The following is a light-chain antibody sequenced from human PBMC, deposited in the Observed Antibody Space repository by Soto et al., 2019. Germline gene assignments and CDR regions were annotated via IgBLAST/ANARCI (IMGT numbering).Light chain of an antibody. CDR1: QSVSSY. V-gene: IGKV3-11*01. CDR2: DTS. Sequence: EIVLPKSPATLSLSPGERSTLSGRASQSVSSYLLWYQQKPGQAPRLLIYDTSNRATGIPARFSGSGSGTDFTLTISSLEPEDFAVYYCQQRNNGLTVGGGTKVDIK. J-gene: IGKJ4*01. CDR3: QQRNNGLT.